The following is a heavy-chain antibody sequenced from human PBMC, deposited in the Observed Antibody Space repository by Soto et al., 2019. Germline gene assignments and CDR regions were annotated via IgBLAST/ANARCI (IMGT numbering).Heavy chain of an antibody. V-gene: IGHV1-69*13. Sequence: QVQLVQSGAEVRKAASSVKVSCKTSGGTFSSYAISWVRQAPGQGLEWMGGIVPIVDTSTYAQKFQGRVTITADESTSTAYMELSSLRSDDTSIYYCVRVVAIPGYPDNWGQGTLVTVSS. CDR1: GGTFSSYA. CDR2: IVPIVDTS. J-gene: IGHJ4*02. CDR3: VRVVAIPGYPDN. D-gene: IGHD5-12*01.